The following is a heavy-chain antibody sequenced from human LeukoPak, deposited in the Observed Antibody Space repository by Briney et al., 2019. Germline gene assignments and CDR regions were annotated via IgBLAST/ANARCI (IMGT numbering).Heavy chain of an antibody. CDR1: GVFISSSYSY. CDR2: IYYTGNT. CDR3: ARDIGHSYGSDY. J-gene: IGHJ4*02. V-gene: IGHV4-39*02. Sequence: PSETLSLTCTVSGVFISSSYSYWGWIRQPPGMGLEWIGSIYYTGNTYYNASLKSQVSISIDTSKNQFSLKLTSVTAADTAVYYCARDIGHSYGSDYWGQGTLVTVSS. D-gene: IGHD5-18*01.